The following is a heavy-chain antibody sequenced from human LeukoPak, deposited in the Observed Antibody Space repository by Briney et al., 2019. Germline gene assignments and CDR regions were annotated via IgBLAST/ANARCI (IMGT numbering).Heavy chain of an antibody. CDR1: GGSISGYY. D-gene: IGHD2-2*01. V-gene: IGHV4-59*01. Sequence: PSETLSLTCAVSGGSISGYYWNWIRQPPGKGLEWIGYIYYSGSTNYNPSLKSRVTMSVDTSKNQFSLKLNSVTAADTAVYYCAREIEVRGQGTLVTVSS. CDR2: IYYSGST. CDR3: AREIEV. J-gene: IGHJ4*02.